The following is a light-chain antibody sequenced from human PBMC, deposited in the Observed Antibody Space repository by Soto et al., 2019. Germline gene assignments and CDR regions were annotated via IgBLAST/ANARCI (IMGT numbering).Light chain of an antibody. V-gene: IGLV2-8*01. J-gene: IGLJ3*02. CDR1: SSDVGGYNS. CDR3: SSYAGSGNWV. CDR2: EV. Sequence: QSALTQPPSASGSPGQSVTISCTGASSDVGGYNSVSWYQQHPGKAPKLILSEVNSVVPDRFSGSKSGNTASLTVSGLQAEDEADYYCSSYAGSGNWVFGGGTKLTVL.